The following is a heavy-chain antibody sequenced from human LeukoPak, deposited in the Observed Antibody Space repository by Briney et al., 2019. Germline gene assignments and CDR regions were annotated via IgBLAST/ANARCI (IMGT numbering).Heavy chain of an antibody. CDR3: ARLPGYSSGSHRGVFFDY. J-gene: IGHJ4*02. D-gene: IGHD6-19*01. Sequence: SSETLSLTCTVSGGSTSSTTYYWSWIRQPPGKGLEWIGYIYYTGSTNYNPSLKSRVTISVDTSKNQFSLKLSSVTAADTAVYYCARLPGYSSGSHRGVFFDYWGQGTLVTVSS. CDR2: IYYTGST. V-gene: IGHV4-61*05. CDR1: GGSTSSTTYY.